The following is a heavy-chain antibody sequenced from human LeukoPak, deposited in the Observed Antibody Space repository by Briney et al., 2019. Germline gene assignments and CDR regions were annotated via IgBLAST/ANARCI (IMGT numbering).Heavy chain of an antibody. CDR3: AKAGGSSWTNIAVAPFDY. D-gene: IGHD6-19*01. CDR2: ISSSGSTI. J-gene: IGHJ4*02. V-gene: IGHV3-11*01. CDR1: GFTFSDYY. Sequence: PGGSLRLSCAASGFTFSDYYMSWIRQAPGKGLEWVSYISSSGSTIYYADSVKGRFTISRDNSKNTLYPQMNSLRAEDTAVYYCAKAGGSSWTNIAVAPFDYWGQGTLVTVSS.